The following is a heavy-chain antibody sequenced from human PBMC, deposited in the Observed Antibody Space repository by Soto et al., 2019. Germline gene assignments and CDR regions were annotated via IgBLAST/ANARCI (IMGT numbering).Heavy chain of an antibody. D-gene: IGHD1-26*01. CDR2: IHYSGST. Sequence: SETLSLTCTVSGGSISSYYWSWIRQPPGKGLEWIGYIHYSGSTNYNPSLKSRVSISVDTSKNQFSLKLSSVTAADTAVYYCARRWGRTFDYWGQGTLVTVSS. J-gene: IGHJ4*02. CDR1: GGSISSYY. CDR3: ARRWGRTFDY. V-gene: IGHV4-59*08.